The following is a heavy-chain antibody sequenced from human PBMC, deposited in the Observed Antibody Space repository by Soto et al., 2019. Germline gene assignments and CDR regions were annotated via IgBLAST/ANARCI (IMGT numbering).Heavy chain of an antibody. Sequence: PGGTLRLSCSASGYTFRKAWMSWVCQAPGKGLEWVGRIKAKSDGGTTDYAAPLKGRFTISRDDSKNTLYLQMSSLKIEDTAVYFCTTPNISDYYWGQGALVTVSS. J-gene: IGHJ4*02. CDR2: IKAKSDGGTT. CDR1: GYTFRKAW. CDR3: TTPNISDYY. D-gene: IGHD3-3*02. V-gene: IGHV3-15*05.